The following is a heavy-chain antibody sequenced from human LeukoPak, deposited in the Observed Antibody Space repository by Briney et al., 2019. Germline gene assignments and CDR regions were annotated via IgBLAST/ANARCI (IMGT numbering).Heavy chain of an antibody. CDR1: GFTFSSYE. Sequence: GGSLRLSCAASGFTFSSYEMNWVRQAPGKGLEWVSYISSSGSTIYYADSVKGRFTISRDNAKNSLYPQMNSLRAEDTAVYYCARDRLTGYSNWFDPWGQGTLVTVSS. CDR3: ARDRLTGYSNWFDP. V-gene: IGHV3-48*03. CDR2: ISSSGSTI. J-gene: IGHJ5*02. D-gene: IGHD3-9*01.